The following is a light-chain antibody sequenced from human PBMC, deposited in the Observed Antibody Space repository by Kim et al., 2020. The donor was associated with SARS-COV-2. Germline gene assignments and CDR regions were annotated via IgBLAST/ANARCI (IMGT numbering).Light chain of an antibody. V-gene: IGLV6-57*01. J-gene: IGLJ3*02. CDR3: QSYDWV. CDR1: SGSIASND. CDR2: EDN. Sequence: ESPGKTVTISCTRSSGSIASNDVQWYQQRPGSSPTTVIYEDNQRPSGVPDRFSGSIDSSSNSASLTISGLKTEDEADYYCQSYDWVFGGGTQLTVL.